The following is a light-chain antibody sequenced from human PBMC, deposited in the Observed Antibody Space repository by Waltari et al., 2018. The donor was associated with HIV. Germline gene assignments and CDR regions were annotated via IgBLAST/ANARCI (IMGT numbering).Light chain of an antibody. J-gene: IGKJ1*01. Sequence: TPGQPASISCKSSQSLLHSDGKTYLYWYLQRPGQPPQPLMYEVSTRFAGVPDRFSGSGSGTDFTLRISRVEAEDVGVYYCMQTVQLSWTFGQGTKVHIK. CDR2: EVS. CDR3: MQTVQLSWT. V-gene: IGKV2D-29*01. CDR1: QSLLHSDGKTY.